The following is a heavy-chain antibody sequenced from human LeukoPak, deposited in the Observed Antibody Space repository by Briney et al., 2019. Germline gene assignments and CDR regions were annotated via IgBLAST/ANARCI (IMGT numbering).Heavy chain of an antibody. Sequence: GGSLRLSCAASGFTFSSYAMSWVRQAPGKGLEWVSAISGSGGSTYYADSVKGRFTISRDNSKNTLYLQMNSLRAEDTAVYYCARALAASDAFDIWGQGTKVTVSS. J-gene: IGHJ3*02. CDR2: ISGSGGST. V-gene: IGHV3-23*01. CDR1: GFTFSSYA. CDR3: ARALAASDAFDI. D-gene: IGHD2-15*01.